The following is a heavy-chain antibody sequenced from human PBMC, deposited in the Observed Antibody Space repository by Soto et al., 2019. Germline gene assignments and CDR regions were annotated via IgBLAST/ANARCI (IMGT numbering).Heavy chain of an antibody. V-gene: IGHV3-23*01. J-gene: IGHJ4*02. CDR1: GFTFSSYA. Sequence: EVQLLESGGGLVQPGGSLRLSCAASGFTFSSYAMSWVRQAPGKGLVWVSAISGSGGSTYYADSVKGRFTISRDNSKNTLYLQMNSLRAEDTAVYYCAKEGDYGSGSYYDFDYWSQGTLVTVSS. CDR2: ISGSGGST. CDR3: AKEGDYGSGSYYDFDY. D-gene: IGHD3-10*01.